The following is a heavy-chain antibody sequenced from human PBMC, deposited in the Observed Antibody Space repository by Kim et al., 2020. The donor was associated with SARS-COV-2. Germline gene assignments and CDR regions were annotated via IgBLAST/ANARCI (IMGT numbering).Heavy chain of an antibody. Sequence: SVKVSCKASGGTFSSYAISWVRQAPGQGLEWMGGIIPIFGTANYAQKFQGRVTITADESTSTAYMELSSLRSEDTAVYYCARAPNIAAAGTPFDYWGQGTLVTVSS. CDR1: GGTFSSYA. CDR2: IIPIFGTA. CDR3: ARAPNIAAAGTPFDY. J-gene: IGHJ4*02. D-gene: IGHD6-13*01. V-gene: IGHV1-69*13.